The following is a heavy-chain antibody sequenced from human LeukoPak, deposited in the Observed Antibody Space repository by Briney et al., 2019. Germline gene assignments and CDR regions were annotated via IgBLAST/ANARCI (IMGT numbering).Heavy chain of an antibody. D-gene: IGHD3-22*01. V-gene: IGHV3-48*01. J-gene: IGHJ4*02. Sequence: GGSLRLSCAASGFAFSSYSMNWVRQAPGKGLEWVSYISSSSSTIYYADSVKGRFTISRDNAKNSLYLQMNSLRAEDTAVYYCARLTGYYDSSGYLDYWGQGTLVTVSS. CDR1: GFAFSSYS. CDR3: ARLTGYYDSSGYLDY. CDR2: ISSSSSTI.